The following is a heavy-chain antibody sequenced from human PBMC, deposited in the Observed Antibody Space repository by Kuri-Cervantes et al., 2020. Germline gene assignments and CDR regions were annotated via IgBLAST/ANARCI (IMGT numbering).Heavy chain of an antibody. J-gene: IGHJ3*02. Sequence: SVKVSCKASGGTFSSYAISWVRQAPGQGLEWMGGIIPIFGTANYAQKFQGRVTITTDESTSTAYMELSSLRSEDTAVYDCASLSFQAFDIWGQGTMVTVSS. D-gene: IGHD3-16*02. CDR3: ASLSFQAFDI. CDR2: IIPIFGTA. V-gene: IGHV1-69*05. CDR1: GGTFSSYA.